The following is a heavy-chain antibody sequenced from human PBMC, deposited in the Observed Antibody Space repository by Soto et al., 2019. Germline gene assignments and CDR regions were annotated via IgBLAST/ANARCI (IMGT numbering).Heavy chain of an antibody. D-gene: IGHD3-10*01. J-gene: IGHJ3*02. CDR1: GGSISSYY. Sequence: SQTLSLTCTVSGGSISSYYWSWIRQPPGKGLEWIGYIYYSGSTNYNPSLKSRVTISVDTSKNQFSLKLSSVTAADTAVYYCARVDVLLWFGELLRYAFDIWGLGTMVTVSS. CDR2: IYYSGST. CDR3: ARVDVLLWFGELLRYAFDI. V-gene: IGHV4-59*01.